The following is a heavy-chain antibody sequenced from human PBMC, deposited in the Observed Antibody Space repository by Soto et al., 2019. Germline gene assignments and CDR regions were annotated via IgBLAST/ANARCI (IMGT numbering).Heavy chain of an antibody. CDR2: IWYDGSNK. J-gene: IGHJ4*02. V-gene: IGHV3-33*01. D-gene: IGHD2-15*01. CDR3: ARDLCRVGSCYSVTLDY. CDR1: GFTFSSYG. Sequence: GGSLRLSCAASGFTFSSYGMHWVRQAPGKGLEWVAVIWYDGSNKYYADSVKGRFTISRDNSKNTLYLQMNSLRAEDTAVYYCARDLCRVGSCYSVTLDYWGQGTLVTVSS.